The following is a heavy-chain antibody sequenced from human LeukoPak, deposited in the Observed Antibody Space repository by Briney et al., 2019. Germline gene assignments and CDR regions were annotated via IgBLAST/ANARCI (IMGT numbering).Heavy chain of an antibody. J-gene: IGHJ4*02. V-gene: IGHV3-7*01. CDR2: INQDGSEE. CDR3: VRDGGVSGYDLLDY. CDR1: GFTFSNYW. Sequence: GGSLRLSCAASGFTFSNYWMTWVRQAPGKGLEWVAHINQDGSEEHYMDSMKARFTISRDNAKNSLSLQMNSLRAKDTAVYYCVRDGGVSGYDLLDYWGQGTLVTVSS. D-gene: IGHD5-12*01.